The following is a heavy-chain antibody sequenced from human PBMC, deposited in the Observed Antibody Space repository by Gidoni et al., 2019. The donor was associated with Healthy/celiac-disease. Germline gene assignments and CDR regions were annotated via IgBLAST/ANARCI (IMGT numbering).Heavy chain of an antibody. V-gene: IGHV3-49*03. D-gene: IGHD4-17*01. CDR2: IRSEAYGGTT. CDR1: GFTFGDYA. J-gene: IGHJ4*02. CDR3: TRDPTYGDYVALGFDY. Sequence: EVQLLESGGGLVQPGRSLRLSCTASGFTFGDYAMSWFRQAPGKGLEWVGFIRSEAYGGTTEYAASVKGRFTISRDDSKSIAYLQMNSLKTEDTAVYYCTRDPTYGDYVALGFDYWGQGTLVTVSS.